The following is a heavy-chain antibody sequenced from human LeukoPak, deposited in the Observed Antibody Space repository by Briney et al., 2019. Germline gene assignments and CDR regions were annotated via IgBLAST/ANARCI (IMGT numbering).Heavy chain of an antibody. J-gene: IGHJ4*02. D-gene: IGHD2-2*01. CDR1: GFTFSSYA. CDR3: ARGGYDIVVVPAAKPLDY. Sequence: GGSLRLSCAASGFTFSSYATSWVRQAPGKGLEWVSAISGSGGSTYYADSVKGRFTISRDNSKNTLYLQMNSLRAEDTAVYYCARGGYDIVVVPAAKPLDYWGQGTLVTVSS. V-gene: IGHV3-23*01. CDR2: ISGSGGST.